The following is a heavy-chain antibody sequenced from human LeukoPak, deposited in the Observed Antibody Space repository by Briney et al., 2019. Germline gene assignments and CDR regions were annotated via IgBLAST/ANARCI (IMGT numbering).Heavy chain of an antibody. V-gene: IGHV4-34*01. CDR1: GGSFSGYY. Sequence: PSETLSLTCAVYGGSFSGYYWSWIRQPPGKGLEWIGEINHSGSTNYHPSLKSRVTISVDTSKNQFSLKLSSVTAADTAVYYCARGGNVVVPAATTTYFDYWGQGTLVTVSS. CDR2: INHSGST. J-gene: IGHJ4*02. CDR3: ARGGNVVVPAATTTYFDY. D-gene: IGHD2-2*01.